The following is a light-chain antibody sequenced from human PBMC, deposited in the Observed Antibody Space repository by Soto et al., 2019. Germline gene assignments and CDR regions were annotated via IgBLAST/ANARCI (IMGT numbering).Light chain of an antibody. CDR2: ANN. Sequence: QSVLTQPPSVSGAPGQRVTVSCTGSSSNIGAGSDVHWYQQLPGTAPKLLIFANNNRPSGVPDRFSGSKSGTSASLAITGLQADDEADYCCQSYDNSLSAYVFGTGTKVTVL. CDR3: QSYDNSLSAYV. J-gene: IGLJ1*01. V-gene: IGLV1-40*01. CDR1: SSNIGAGSD.